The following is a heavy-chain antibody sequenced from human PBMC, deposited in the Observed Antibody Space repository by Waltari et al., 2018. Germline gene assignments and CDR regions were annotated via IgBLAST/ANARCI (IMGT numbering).Heavy chain of an antibody. CDR2: VRHPGNP. D-gene: IGHD3-3*01. CDR3: TRGGNYDFWSHSPFVDP. V-gene: IGHV4-34*01. J-gene: IGHJ5*02. CDR1: GASFSAYY. Sequence: QVQLQQWGAGLLKPSETLSLTCSVSGASFSAYYWAWVRHVPGKGLEWIGQVRHPGNPNYNPSLQSRVAISIDTTSKQFSLKVFSVTAADTGLYFCTRGGNYDFWSHSPFVDPWGQGTQVIVSS.